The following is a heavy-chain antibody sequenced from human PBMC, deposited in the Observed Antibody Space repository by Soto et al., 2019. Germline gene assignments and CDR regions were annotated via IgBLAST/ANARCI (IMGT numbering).Heavy chain of an antibody. J-gene: IGHJ4*02. CDR1: GGSFSGYY. V-gene: IGHV4-34*01. Sequence: QVQLQQWGAGLLKPSETLSLTCAVYGGSFSGYYWPWIRQPPGTGLEWIGEINHSGSTNYNPSLKSRVTISVDTSKNQFSLKLTSVTAADTAVYYCARDKITGLLDYWGQGTLVTVSS. D-gene: IGHD2-8*02. CDR2: INHSGST. CDR3: ARDKITGLLDY.